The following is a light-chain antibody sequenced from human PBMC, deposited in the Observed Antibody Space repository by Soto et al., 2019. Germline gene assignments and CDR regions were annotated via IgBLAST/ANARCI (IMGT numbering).Light chain of an antibody. CDR2: DVT. V-gene: IGLV2-11*01. J-gene: IGLJ2*01. CDR3: SSYAGNNNLV. Sequence: QSALTQPRSVSGSPGQSVSISCTGTISYVAGYNYVSWYQHHPGKARKLLISDVTKRPSWVPDRFSGSKSGNTASLTISELQAEDEADYYCSSYAGNNNLVFGGGTKLTVL. CDR1: ISYVAGYNY.